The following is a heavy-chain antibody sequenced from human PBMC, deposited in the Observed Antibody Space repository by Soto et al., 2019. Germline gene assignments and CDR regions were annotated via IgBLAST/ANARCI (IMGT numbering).Heavy chain of an antibody. CDR2: IYYSGST. J-gene: IGHJ5*02. D-gene: IGHD2-15*01. V-gene: IGHV4-39*01. Sequence: PSETLSLTCTVSGGSISSSSYYWGWIRQPPGKGLEWIGSIYYSGSTYYNPSLKSRVTISVDTSKNQFSLKLSSVTAADTAVYYCARHEAGIVVVVAATGINWFDPWGQGTLVTVSS. CDR3: ARHEAGIVVVVAATGINWFDP. CDR1: GGSISSSSYY.